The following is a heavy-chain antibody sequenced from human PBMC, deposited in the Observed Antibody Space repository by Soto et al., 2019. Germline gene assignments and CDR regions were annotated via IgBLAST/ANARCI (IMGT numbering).Heavy chain of an antibody. Sequence: VHLVESGGGLVQPGESLKLSCVVFGFTVSTNYMTWVRQAPGKGLEWVSGIHIGGGTYYADSVDGRITISRDNSENTLYLQINNLRTEDTAVYYCARVMPYCSGGSCHSVDYWGQGTLVNVSS. V-gene: IGHV3-66*01. J-gene: IGHJ4*02. CDR2: IHIGGGT. CDR3: ARVMPYCSGGSCHSVDY. CDR1: GFTVSTNY. D-gene: IGHD2-15*01.